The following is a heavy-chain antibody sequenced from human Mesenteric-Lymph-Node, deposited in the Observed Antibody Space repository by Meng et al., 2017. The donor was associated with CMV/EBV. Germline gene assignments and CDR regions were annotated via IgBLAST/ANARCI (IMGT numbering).Heavy chain of an antibody. Sequence: TSYGISWVRQAPGQGLEWMGWISAYNGNTNYAQKLQGRVTMTTDTSTSTAYMELRSLRSDDTAVYYCAREGVGYYYDSSGYYPNYFDYWGQGTLVTVSS. V-gene: IGHV1-18*01. J-gene: IGHJ4*02. CDR1: TSYG. CDR2: ISAYNGNT. D-gene: IGHD3-22*01. CDR3: AREGVGYYYDSSGYYPNYFDY.